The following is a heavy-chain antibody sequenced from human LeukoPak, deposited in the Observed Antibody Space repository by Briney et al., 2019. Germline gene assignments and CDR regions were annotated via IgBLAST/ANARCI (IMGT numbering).Heavy chain of an antibody. CDR3: ARGVYYYDSSGINFDY. Sequence: PGRSLRLSCAASGFTFSSYGMHWVRQAPGKGLEWVAVISYDGSNKYYADSVKGRFTISRDNSKNTLYLQMNSLRAEDTAVYYCARGVYYYDSSGINFDYWGQGTLVTVSS. CDR2: ISYDGSNK. J-gene: IGHJ4*02. V-gene: IGHV3-30*03. D-gene: IGHD3-22*01. CDR1: GFTFSSYG.